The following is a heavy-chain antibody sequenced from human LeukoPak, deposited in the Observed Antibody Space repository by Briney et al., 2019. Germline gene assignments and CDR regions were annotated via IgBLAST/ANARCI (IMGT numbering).Heavy chain of an antibody. CDR1: GFTFSSYA. V-gene: IGHV3-30-3*01. D-gene: IGHD3-10*01. CDR3: ARESVVRGVRYGMDV. J-gene: IGHJ6*02. CDR2: ISYDGSDK. Sequence: GGSLRLSCAASGFTFSSYAMHWVRQAPGKGLEWVAVISYDGSDKYYADSVKGRFTISRDNSKNTLYLQMNSLRAEDTAVYYCARESVVRGVRYGMDVWGQGTTVTVSS.